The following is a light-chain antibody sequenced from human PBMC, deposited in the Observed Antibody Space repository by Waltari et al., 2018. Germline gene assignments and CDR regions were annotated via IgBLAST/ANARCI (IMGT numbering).Light chain of an antibody. V-gene: IGLV2-11*01. Sequence: QSALTQPRSVSGSPGQSVTISCTGTSSDVGGYKYVSWYQQHPGKAPKLMIYDVSKRPSGVPDRFSGSKSGNTASLTISGLQAEDEADYYCCSYAGSYIPFGGGTKLTVL. CDR2: DVS. CDR3: CSYAGSYIP. CDR1: SSDVGGYKY. J-gene: IGLJ2*01.